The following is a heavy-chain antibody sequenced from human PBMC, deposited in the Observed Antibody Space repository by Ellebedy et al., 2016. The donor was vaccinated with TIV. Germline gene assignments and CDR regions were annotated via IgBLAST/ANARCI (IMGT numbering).Heavy chain of an antibody. J-gene: IGHJ5*02. V-gene: IGHV3-30*02. CDR3: ARGTWTRGS. Sequence: GESLKISCAASGFTFSAYGMHWVRQAPGKGLEWVTYIRYDGSNKYYADSVKGRFTISRDNAKNSLYLQMNSLRAEDTAVYYCARGTWTRGSWGQGTLVTVFS. CDR2: IRYDGSNK. CDR1: GFTFSAYG. D-gene: IGHD3/OR15-3a*01.